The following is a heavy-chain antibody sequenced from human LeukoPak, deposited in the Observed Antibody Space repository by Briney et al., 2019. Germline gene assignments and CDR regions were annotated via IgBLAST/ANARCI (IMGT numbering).Heavy chain of an antibody. CDR3: ATLTILGYCSSTSCLNWFDP. CDR1: GYTLTELS. D-gene: IGHD2-2*01. J-gene: IGHJ5*02. Sequence: ASVKVSCKVSGYTLTELSMHWVRQAPGKWLEWMGGFDPEDGETIYAQKFQGRVTMTEDTSTDTAYMELSSLRSEDTAVYYCATLTILGYCSSTSCLNWFDPWGQGTLVTVSS. V-gene: IGHV1-24*01. CDR2: FDPEDGET.